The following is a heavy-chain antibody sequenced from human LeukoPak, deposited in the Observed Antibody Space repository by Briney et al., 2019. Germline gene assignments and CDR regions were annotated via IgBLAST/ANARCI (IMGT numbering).Heavy chain of an antibody. CDR1: GGSISSGGYY. CDR3: ARQPKGDNWFDP. CDR2: IYHSGST. V-gene: IGHV4-30-2*01. J-gene: IGHJ5*02. Sequence: SETLSLTCTVSGGSISSGGYYWSWIRQPPGKGLEWIGYIYHSGSTYYNPSLKSRVTISVDRSKNQFSLKLSSVTAADTAVYHCARQPKGDNWFDPWGQGTLVTVSS.